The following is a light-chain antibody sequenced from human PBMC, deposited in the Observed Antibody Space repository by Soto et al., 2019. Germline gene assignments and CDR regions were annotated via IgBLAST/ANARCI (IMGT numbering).Light chain of an antibody. V-gene: IGLV2-18*02. CDR1: SSDVGSYNR. J-gene: IGLJ1*01. Sequence: QSVLTQPPSVSGSPGQSVTISCTGTSSDVGSYNRVSWYQQPPGTAHKLMIYEVSNRPSGVPDRFSGSKSGNTASLTISGLQAEDEADYYCSSYTSSSTFVVFGTGTKVTVL. CDR3: SSYTSSSTFVV. CDR2: EVS.